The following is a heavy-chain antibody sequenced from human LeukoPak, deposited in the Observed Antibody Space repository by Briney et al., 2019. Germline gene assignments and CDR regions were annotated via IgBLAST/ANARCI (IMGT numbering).Heavy chain of an antibody. CDR1: GVTFSSYA. D-gene: IGHD6-19*01. Sequence: GGSLRLSCAASGVTFSSYATSWVRQAPGKALEWVSAISGSGSTTLYADSVKGRFTISRDNSKSTLSLQMNSLRAEDTATYYCAVSSGLYAAFDYWGQGTLVTVS. CDR2: ISGSGSTT. J-gene: IGHJ4*02. V-gene: IGHV3-23*01. CDR3: AVSSGLYAAFDY.